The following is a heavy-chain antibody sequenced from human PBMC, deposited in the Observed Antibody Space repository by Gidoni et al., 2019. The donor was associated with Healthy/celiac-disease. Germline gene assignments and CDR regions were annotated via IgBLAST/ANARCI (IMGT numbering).Heavy chain of an antibody. D-gene: IGHD3-22*01. V-gene: IGHV4-39*01. CDR2: IYYSGST. CDR1: GGSISSRSYY. J-gene: IGHJ6*02. CDR3: ARHDSSGYYYVNYYYYGMDV. Sequence: QLQLQESGPGLVKPSETLSLTCTVSGGSISSRSYYCGWIRQPPGKGLEWIGIIYYSGSTSYNPSLKRRVTISVDTSKTQFSLKLSSVTAADTAVYYCARHDSSGYYYVNYYYYGMDVWGQGTTVTVSS.